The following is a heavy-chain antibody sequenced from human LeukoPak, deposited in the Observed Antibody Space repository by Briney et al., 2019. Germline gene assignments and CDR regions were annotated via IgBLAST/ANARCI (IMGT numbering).Heavy chain of an antibody. J-gene: IGHJ4*02. Sequence: ASVKVSCKVSGYTLTELSMHWVRQAPGRGLEWMGGFDPEDGETIYAQKFQGRVTMTEDTSTDTAYMELSSLRSEDTAVYYCATDTYYYGSGSYGYWGQGTLVTVSS. CDR3: ATDTYYYGSGSYGY. V-gene: IGHV1-24*01. CDR2: FDPEDGET. CDR1: GYTLTELS. D-gene: IGHD3-10*01.